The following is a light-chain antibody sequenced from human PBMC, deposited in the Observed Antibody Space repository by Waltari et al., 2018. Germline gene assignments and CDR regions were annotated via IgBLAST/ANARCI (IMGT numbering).Light chain of an antibody. Sequence: ETVMTQSPATLSVSPGETATLSCRASQNVDSSLAWYQQRPGQPPRLLVSAASTRASGVPARFSGSGSGTEFTLTISSLQSEDSAVDYCQQYNNWPPLTFGGGTKVEIK. V-gene: IGKV3-15*01. CDR3: QQYNNWPPLT. CDR2: AAS. CDR1: QNVDSS. J-gene: IGKJ4*01.